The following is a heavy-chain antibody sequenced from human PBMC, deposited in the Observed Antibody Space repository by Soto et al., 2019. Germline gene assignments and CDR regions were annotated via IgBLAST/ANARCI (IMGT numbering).Heavy chain of an antibody. V-gene: IGHV1-18*01. Sequence: VKVSCKASGYTFTSYGISWVRHAPGQGLEWMGWISAYNGNTNYAQKLQGRVTMTTDTSTSTAYMELRSLRSDDTAVYYCARTGSGYYDSSGADAFDIWGQGTMVTVSS. J-gene: IGHJ3*02. CDR2: ISAYNGNT. D-gene: IGHD3-22*01. CDR3: ARTGSGYYDSSGADAFDI. CDR1: GYTFTSYG.